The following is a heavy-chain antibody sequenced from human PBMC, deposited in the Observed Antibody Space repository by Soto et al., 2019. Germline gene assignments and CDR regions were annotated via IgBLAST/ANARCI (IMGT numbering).Heavy chain of an antibody. CDR2: IYPGDSDT. Sequence: GESLKISCKGSGYSFTSYWIGWVRQMPGKGLEWMGIIYPGDSDTRYSPSFQGQVTISADKSISTAYLQWSSLKASDTAMYYCARSRKSLTSGYDRYYYYGMDVWGQGTTVTVSS. CDR1: GYSFTSYW. D-gene: IGHD5-12*01. J-gene: IGHJ6*02. V-gene: IGHV5-51*01. CDR3: ARSRKSLTSGYDRYYYYGMDV.